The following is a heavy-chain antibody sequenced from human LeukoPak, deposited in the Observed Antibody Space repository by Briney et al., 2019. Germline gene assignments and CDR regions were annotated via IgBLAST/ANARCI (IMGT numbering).Heavy chain of an antibody. CDR3: ARARYVNSFYAFDI. J-gene: IGHJ3*02. CDR2: LSKSGNT. D-gene: IGHD3-9*01. V-gene: IGHV4-59*01. Sequence: PSETLSLTCTVSGGSISGYYWSWIRLPPGKGLEWMGYLSKSGNTNYSPSLKSRVTIFGDTSKNQFFLKLSSVTAADTAVYYCARARYVNSFYAFDIWGQGTLVTVSS. CDR1: GGSISGYY.